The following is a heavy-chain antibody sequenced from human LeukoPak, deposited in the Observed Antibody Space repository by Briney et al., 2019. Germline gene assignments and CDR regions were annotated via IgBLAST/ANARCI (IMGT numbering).Heavy chain of an antibody. CDR2: IKQDGSEK. D-gene: IGHD3-10*01. CDR3: ARGGYYGSGSYFSY. V-gene: IGHV3-7*03. CDR1: GFTFSSYW. Sequence: GGSLRLSCAASGFTFSSYWMSWVRQAPGKGLEWVANIKQDGSEKYYVDSVKGRFTISRDNAKNSLYLQMNSLRAEETAVYYCARGGYYGSGSYFSYWGQGTLVTVSS. J-gene: IGHJ4*02.